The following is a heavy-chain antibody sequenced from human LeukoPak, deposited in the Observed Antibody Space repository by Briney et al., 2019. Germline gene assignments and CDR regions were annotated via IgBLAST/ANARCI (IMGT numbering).Heavy chain of an antibody. J-gene: IGHJ4*02. Sequence: SETLSLTCTVSGGSISSYYWSWIRQPPGKGLEWLGYIYYSGSTNYNPSLKSRVTISVATSKNQFSLKLTSVTAADPAVYYCARGVSFGYEIDYWGQGTLVTVSS. D-gene: IGHD5-12*01. CDR3: ARGVSFGYEIDY. V-gene: IGHV4-59*01. CDR2: IYYSGST. CDR1: GGSISSYY.